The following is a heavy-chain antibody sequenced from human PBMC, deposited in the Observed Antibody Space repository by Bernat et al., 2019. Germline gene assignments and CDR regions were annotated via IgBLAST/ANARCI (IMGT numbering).Heavy chain of an antibody. V-gene: IGHV3-53*01. CDR3: AREPGYCSGGSCSRMDV. D-gene: IGHD2-15*01. CDR2: IYSGGST. Sequence: EVQLVESGGGLIQPGGSLRLSCAASGFTVSSNYMSWVRQAPGKGLEWVSVIYSGGSTYYADSVKGRFNISRDNSKNTLYLQMNSLRAEDTAVYYCAREPGYCSGGSCSRMDVWGKGTTVTVSS. CDR1: GFTVSSNY. J-gene: IGHJ6*04.